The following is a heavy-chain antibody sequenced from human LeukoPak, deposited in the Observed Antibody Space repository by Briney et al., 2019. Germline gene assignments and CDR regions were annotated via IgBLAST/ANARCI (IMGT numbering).Heavy chain of an antibody. D-gene: IGHD5-18*01. V-gene: IGHV3-48*03. Sequence: GGSLRLSCAASGFTFSSYEMNWVRQAPGKGLEWVSYISSSGSTIYYADSVKGRFTISRDNAKNSLYLQMNSLRAEDTAVYYCARVASGIQLWLGYWGQGTLVTVSS. CDR3: ARVASGIQLWLGY. CDR1: GFTFSSYE. J-gene: IGHJ4*02. CDR2: ISSSGSTI.